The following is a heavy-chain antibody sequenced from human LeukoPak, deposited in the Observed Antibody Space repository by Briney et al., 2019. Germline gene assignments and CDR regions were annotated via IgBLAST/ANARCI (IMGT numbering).Heavy chain of an antibody. Sequence: ASVKVSCKSSGYTFRTYVMHWVRQATGEGLEWVSAIGSAGDTYYAGSVKGRFTISRENAGNSLYLQINSLRVGDTAVYYCARGKYGGIEGLIDYWGQGTLVTVSS. CDR2: IGSAGDT. D-gene: IGHD4-23*01. J-gene: IGHJ4*02. V-gene: IGHV3-13*01. CDR3: ARGKYGGIEGLIDY. CDR1: GYTFRTYV.